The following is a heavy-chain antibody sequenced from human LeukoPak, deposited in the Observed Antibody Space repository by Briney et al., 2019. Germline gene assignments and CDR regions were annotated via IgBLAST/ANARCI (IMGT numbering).Heavy chain of an antibody. Sequence: PSETLSLTCTVSGGSISSYYWSWIRQPPGKGLEWIGYIYYSGSTNYNPSLKSRVTISVDTSKNQFSLKLSSVTAADTAVYYCARDHNRNWNDGDDAFDIWGQGTMVTVSS. J-gene: IGHJ3*02. CDR2: IYYSGST. V-gene: IGHV4-59*01. CDR1: GGSISSYY. CDR3: ARDHNRNWNDGDDAFDI. D-gene: IGHD1-1*01.